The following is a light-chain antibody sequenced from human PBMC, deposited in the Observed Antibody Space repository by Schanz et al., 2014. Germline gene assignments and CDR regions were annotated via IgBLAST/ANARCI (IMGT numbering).Light chain of an antibody. CDR3: QHYGSSPDT. V-gene: IGKV3-20*01. CDR2: GAS. J-gene: IGKJ5*01. CDR1: QGFSSY. Sequence: PGEGVTLSCRASQGFSSYLAWYQQKPGQAPRLLIYGASRRATGIPDRFSGSGSETDFTLTISRLEPEDFAVYYCQHYGSSPDTFGQGTRLELK.